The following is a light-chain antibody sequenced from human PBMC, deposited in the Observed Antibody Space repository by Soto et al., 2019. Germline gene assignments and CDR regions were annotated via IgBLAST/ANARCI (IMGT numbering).Light chain of an antibody. CDR1: QSISSY. V-gene: IGKV1-5*03. Sequence: DIQMTQSPSSLSASVGDRVTITCRASQSISSYLNWYQQKPGEAPKLLIYKASSLESGVPSRFSGSGSGTEFTLTISSLQPDDFATYYCQQYNSYSRTFGQGTKVDIK. CDR2: KAS. J-gene: IGKJ1*01. CDR3: QQYNSYSRT.